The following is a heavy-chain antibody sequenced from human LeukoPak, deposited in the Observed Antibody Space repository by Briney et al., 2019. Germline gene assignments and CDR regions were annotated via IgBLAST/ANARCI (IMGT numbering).Heavy chain of an antibody. J-gene: IGHJ4*02. D-gene: IGHD3-3*01. CDR2: INHSGST. CDR3: ARAVYDFWSGQTLDY. V-gene: IGHV4-34*01. Sequence: SETLSLTCAVYGGSFSGYYWSWIRQPPGKGLEWIGEINHSGSTNYNPSLKSRVTISADTSKNQFSLKLSSVTAADTAVYYCARAVYDFWSGQTLDYWGQGTLVTVSS. CDR1: GGSFSGYY.